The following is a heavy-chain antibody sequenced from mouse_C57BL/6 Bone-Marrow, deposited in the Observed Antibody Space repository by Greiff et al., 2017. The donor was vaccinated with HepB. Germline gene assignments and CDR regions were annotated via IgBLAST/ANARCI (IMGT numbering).Heavy chain of an antibody. V-gene: IGHV1-39*01. CDR1: GYSFTDYN. J-gene: IGHJ4*01. CDR2: INPNYGTT. Sequence: VQLQQSGPELVKPGASVKISCKASGYSFTDYNMNWVKQSNGKSLEWIGVINPNYGTTSYNQKFKGKATLTVDQSSSTAYMQRNSLTSEDSAVYYCARTHYYGSSCAMDYWGQGTSVTVSS. CDR3: ARTHYYGSSCAMDY. D-gene: IGHD1-1*01.